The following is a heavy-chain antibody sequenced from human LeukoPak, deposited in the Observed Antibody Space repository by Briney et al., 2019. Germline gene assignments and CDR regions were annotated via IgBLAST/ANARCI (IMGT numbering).Heavy chain of an antibody. D-gene: IGHD2-2*01. Sequence: SETLSLTCAVYGGSFSGYYWSWIRQPPGKGLEWIGEINHSGSTNYNPSLKSRVTISVDTSKNQFSLKLSSVTAADTAVYYCARSWQYQLLSYYYYYGMDVWGQGTTVTVSS. J-gene: IGHJ6*02. CDR3: ARSWQYQLLSYYYYYGMDV. CDR1: GGSFSGYY. CDR2: INHSGST. V-gene: IGHV4-34*01.